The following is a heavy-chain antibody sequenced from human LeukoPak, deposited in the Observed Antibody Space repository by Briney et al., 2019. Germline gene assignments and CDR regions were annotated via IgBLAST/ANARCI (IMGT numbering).Heavy chain of an antibody. V-gene: IGHV4-4*08. CDR3: ARGNGYYYYYMDV. CDR1: GGSFSGYY. Sequence: SETLSLTCAVYGGSFSGYYWSWIRQPPGKGLEWIGRIYTSGSTNYNPSLKSRVTISVDTSKNQFSLKLSSVTAADTAVYYCARGNGYYYYYMDVWGKGTTVTVSS. J-gene: IGHJ6*03. CDR2: IYTSGST. D-gene: IGHD1-1*01.